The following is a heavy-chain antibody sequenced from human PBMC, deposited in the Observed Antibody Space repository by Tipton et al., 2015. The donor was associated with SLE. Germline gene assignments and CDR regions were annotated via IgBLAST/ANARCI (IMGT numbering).Heavy chain of an antibody. CDR2: IYSTGST. J-gene: IGHJ3*02. D-gene: IGHD1-14*01. V-gene: IGHV4-59*11. CDR3: ARQPSNTATFDI. CDR1: GGSISSHY. Sequence: TLSLTCTVSGGSISSHYWSWIRRPPGKALEWIAFIYSTGSTNYNPSLKSRVTISVDASKNQFSLKVTSVTSADTALYYCARQPSNTATFDIWGQGTLVTVSS.